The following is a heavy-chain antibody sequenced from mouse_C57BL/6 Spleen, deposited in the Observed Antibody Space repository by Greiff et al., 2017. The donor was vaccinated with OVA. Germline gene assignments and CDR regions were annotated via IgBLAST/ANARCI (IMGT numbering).Heavy chain of an antibody. Sequence: QVQLKQPGTELVKPGASVKLSCKASGYTFTSYWMHWVKQRPGQGLEWIGNINPSNGGTNYNEKFKSKATLTVDKSSSTAYMQLSSLTSEDSAVYYCARRGTAQAPLYYAMDYWGQGTSVTVSS. CDR1: GYTFTSYW. V-gene: IGHV1-53*01. D-gene: IGHD3-2*02. CDR2: INPSNGGT. J-gene: IGHJ4*01. CDR3: ARRGTAQAPLYYAMDY.